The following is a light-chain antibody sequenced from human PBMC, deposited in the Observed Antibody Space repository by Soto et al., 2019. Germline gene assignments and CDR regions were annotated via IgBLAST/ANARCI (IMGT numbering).Light chain of an antibody. Sequence: DIPLTQSPSSLSASVGDRITISCRASQDISNFVAWYQQKPGKVPKLLIFSASTLQSWVPSRFSGGGSGTEFPLSITSLQPDDVGSFYCQRYKSAPPTFGHGTRVEI. J-gene: IGKJ1*01. CDR2: SAS. V-gene: IGKV1-27*01. CDR1: QDISNF. CDR3: QRYKSAPPT.